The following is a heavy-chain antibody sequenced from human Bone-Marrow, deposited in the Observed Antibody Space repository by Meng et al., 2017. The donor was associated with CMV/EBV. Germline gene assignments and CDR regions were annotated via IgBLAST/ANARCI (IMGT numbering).Heavy chain of an antibody. Sequence: GGSLRLSCAASGFTFSSYSMNWVRQAPGKGLEWVSSISSSSSYIYYADSVKGRFTISRDNAKNSLYLQMNSLRAEDTAVYYCARDSNHGSGSYYSPYYYYGMDVCGQGTTVTVSS. CDR1: GFTFSSYS. CDR3: ARDSNHGSGSYYSPYYYYGMDV. V-gene: IGHV3-21*01. D-gene: IGHD3-10*01. CDR2: ISSSSSYI. J-gene: IGHJ6*02.